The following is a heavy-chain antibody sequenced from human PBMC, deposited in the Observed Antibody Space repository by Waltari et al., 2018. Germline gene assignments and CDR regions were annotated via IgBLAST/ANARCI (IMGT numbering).Heavy chain of an antibody. J-gene: IGHJ6*02. CDR1: GGTFSSYA. Sequence: QVQLVQSGAEVTKPGSSVKVSCKASGGTFSSYALSWVRQAPGQGLEWMGGIIPIFGTANYAQKFQGRVTITADESTSTAYMELSSLRSEDTAVYYCARCPEWDGMGYYYYGMDVWGQGTTVTVSS. CDR3: ARCPEWDGMGYYYYGMDV. CDR2: IIPIFGTA. D-gene: IGHD1-26*01. V-gene: IGHV1-69*01.